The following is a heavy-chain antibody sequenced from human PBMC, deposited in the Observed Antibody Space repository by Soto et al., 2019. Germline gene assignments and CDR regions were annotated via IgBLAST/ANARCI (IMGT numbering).Heavy chain of an antibody. V-gene: IGHV3-9*01. Sequence: PVGSRRLSCAPSGLTFGDYTMHAVRQARGRGLEWVSGISLNSGSIGYANSVKGRFTISRDNAKNSLYLQMNSLGAADTALYYCAKFSSSWQRYYYYYGMDARGQGTTVTVS. CDR2: ISLNSGSI. D-gene: IGHD6-13*01. J-gene: IGHJ6*02. CDR3: AKFSSSWQRYYYYYGMDA. CDR1: GLTFGDYT.